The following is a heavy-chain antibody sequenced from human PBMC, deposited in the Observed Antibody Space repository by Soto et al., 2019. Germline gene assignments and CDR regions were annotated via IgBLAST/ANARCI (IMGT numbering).Heavy chain of an antibody. CDR3: ARDGYCSGGSCYSVGYYYGMDV. V-gene: IGHV6-1*01. CDR2: TYYRSKWYN. J-gene: IGHJ6*02. Sequence: SQTLSLTCAISGDSVSSNSAAWNWIRQSPSRGLEWLGRTYYRSKWYNDYAVSVKSRITINPDTSKNQFSLQLNSVTPEDTAVYYCARDGYCSGGSCYSVGYYYGMDVWGQGTKATVSS. CDR1: GDSVSSNSAA. D-gene: IGHD2-15*01.